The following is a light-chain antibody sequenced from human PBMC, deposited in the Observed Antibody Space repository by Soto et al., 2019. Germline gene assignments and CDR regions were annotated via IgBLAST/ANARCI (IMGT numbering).Light chain of an antibody. CDR1: QSVSSY. V-gene: IGKV3-11*01. J-gene: IGKJ5*01. Sequence: EIVLTQSPATLSFSPGARATLSCRASQSVSSYLLWYQQKPGQAPRILIYDESNRATGIPARLSGSGSETDLNLTISRLEPEDFAVYYCQHRMNWPLTCGQGTRLEIK. CDR3: QHRMNWPLT. CDR2: DES.